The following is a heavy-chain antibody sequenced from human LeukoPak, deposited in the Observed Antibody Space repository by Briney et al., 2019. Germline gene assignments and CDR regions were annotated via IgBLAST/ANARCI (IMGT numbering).Heavy chain of an antibody. V-gene: IGHV3-23*01. Sequence: GGSLRLSCVASGFMLSNNAMSWVRQAPGKGLEWVAATSSSDDGKYHAGSVRGRFTISRDNSKSTLSLQMNSLRAEDTAIYYCATYRQVLLPFESWGQGTLVTVSS. J-gene: IGHJ4*02. CDR3: ATYRQVLLPFES. D-gene: IGHD2-8*02. CDR2: TSSSDDGK. CDR1: GFMLSNNA.